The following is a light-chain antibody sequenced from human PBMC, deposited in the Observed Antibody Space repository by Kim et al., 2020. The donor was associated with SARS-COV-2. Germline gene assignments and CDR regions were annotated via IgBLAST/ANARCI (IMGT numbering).Light chain of an antibody. V-gene: IGLV3-1*01. Sequence: SYELTQPPSVSVSPGQTASITCPGDTLGDKYPSWYQQKPGQSPVLVIYQHNKRPSGIPERFSGSNSGNTATLTISGTQALDEADYYCQAWDRSTVVFGGGTKLTVL. J-gene: IGLJ2*01. CDR2: QHN. CDR1: TLGDKY. CDR3: QAWDRSTVV.